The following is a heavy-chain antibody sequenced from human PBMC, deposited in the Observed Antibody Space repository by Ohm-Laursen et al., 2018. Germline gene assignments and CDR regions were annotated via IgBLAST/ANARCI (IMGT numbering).Heavy chain of an antibody. CDR2: ISKDGSNT. D-gene: IGHD4/OR15-4a*01. CDR1: GFTFSNYD. J-gene: IGHJ6*02. V-gene: IGHV3-30*18. Sequence: SLKLSCSASGFTFSNYDMYWVRQAPGKGLEWMAGISKDGSNTYYGHSVEGRFTISRDNSMNTLYLQMNSLRPEDTAVYYCAKDIRTMAGRDVWGQGTTVTVSS. CDR3: AKDIRTMAGRDV.